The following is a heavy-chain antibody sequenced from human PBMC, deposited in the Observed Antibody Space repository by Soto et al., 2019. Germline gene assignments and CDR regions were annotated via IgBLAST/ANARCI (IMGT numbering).Heavy chain of an antibody. J-gene: IGHJ4*02. Sequence: EVQLLESGGGLVQPGGSLRLSCAASGLSFSSYAMSWVRQAPGKGLEWVSGISTSGGNTYYADSVKGRFAISRDNSRNTLYLRMNSLRAEDTAVYYCANARDSSGWYLDYWGQGTLVTVSS. CDR2: ISTSGGNT. D-gene: IGHD6-19*01. CDR3: ANARDSSGWYLDY. V-gene: IGHV3-23*01. CDR1: GLSFSSYA.